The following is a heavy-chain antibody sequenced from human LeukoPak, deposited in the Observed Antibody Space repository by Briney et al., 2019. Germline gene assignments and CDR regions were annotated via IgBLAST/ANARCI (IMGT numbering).Heavy chain of an antibody. V-gene: IGHV3-7*01. CDR1: GFEFSNYW. Sequence: GGSLRLSCVASGFEFSNYWLSWVRQAPGKGLEWVANIRPDGSEKYYVDSVKGRFTLSRDNALNSLYLQMNSLRAEDTALYYCARGDYYDSGTSFIDAFHVWGQGTMVTVSS. CDR3: ARGDYYDSGTSFIDAFHV. D-gene: IGHD3-10*01. CDR2: IRPDGSEK. J-gene: IGHJ3*01.